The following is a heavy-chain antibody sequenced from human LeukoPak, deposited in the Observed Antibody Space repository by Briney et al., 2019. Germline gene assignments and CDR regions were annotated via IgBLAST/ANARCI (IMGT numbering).Heavy chain of an antibody. J-gene: IGHJ4*02. CDR2: IYYSGST. D-gene: IGHD3-10*01. CDR1: GGSILTTNW. V-gene: IGHV4-4*02. CDR3: ARNVRYYGSGSYFDY. Sequence: PSGTLSLTCAVSGGSILTTNWWSWVRQPPGKGLEWIGSIYYSGSTYYNPSLKSRVTISVDTSNNHFSLKLTSVTAADTAVYYCARNVRYYGSGSYFDYWGQGTLVTVSS.